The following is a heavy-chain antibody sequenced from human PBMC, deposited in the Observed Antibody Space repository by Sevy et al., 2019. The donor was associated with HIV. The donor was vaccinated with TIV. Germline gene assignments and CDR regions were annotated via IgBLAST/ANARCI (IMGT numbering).Heavy chain of an antibody. V-gene: IGHV3-21*01. J-gene: IGHJ4*02. CDR3: ARDLIEAAAPL. D-gene: IGHD6-13*01. CDR1: GFTFSSYS. Sequence: GGSLRLSCVASGFTFSSYSMNWVRQAPGKGLEWVSSISSSSSYIYYADSVKGRFTISRDNAKNSLYLQMNSLRAEDTAVYYCARDLIEAAAPLWGQGTLVTVSS. CDR2: ISSSSSYI.